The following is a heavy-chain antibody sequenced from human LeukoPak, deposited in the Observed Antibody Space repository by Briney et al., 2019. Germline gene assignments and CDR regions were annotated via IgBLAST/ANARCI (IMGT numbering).Heavy chain of an antibody. V-gene: IGHV4-61*02. CDR1: GGSISSGSYY. J-gene: IGHJ5*02. CDR3: ARGVGPYYYDSSGAKYNWFDP. D-gene: IGHD3-22*01. CDR2: IYTSGST. Sequence: PSETLSLTCTVSGGSISSGSYYWSWIRQPAGKGLEWIGRIYTSGSTNYNPSLKSRVTISVDTSKNQFSLKLSSVTAADTAVYYCARGVGPYYYDSSGAKYNWFDPWGQGTLVTVSS.